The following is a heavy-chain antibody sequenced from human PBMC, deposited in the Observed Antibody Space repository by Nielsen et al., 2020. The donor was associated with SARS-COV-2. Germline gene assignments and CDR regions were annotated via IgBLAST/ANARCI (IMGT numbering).Heavy chain of an antibody. J-gene: IGHJ4*02. D-gene: IGHD3-10*01. V-gene: IGHV3-9*01. CDR3: AKSGSGTFDY. CDR2: ISWNSGSI. Sequence: SLKISCAASGFTFHDYAMHWVRQAPGKGLEWVSGISWNSGSIGYADSVKGRFTISRDNAKNSLYLQMNSLRAEDTALYYCAKSGSGTFDYWGQGTLVTVSS. CDR1: GFTFHDYA.